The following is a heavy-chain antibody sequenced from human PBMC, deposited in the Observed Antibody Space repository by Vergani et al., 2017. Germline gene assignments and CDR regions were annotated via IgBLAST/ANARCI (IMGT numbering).Heavy chain of an antibody. V-gene: IGHV3-43*02. CDR2: ISWDGGST. CDR1: GFTFSSYG. CDR3: AKSGSYGYYFDY. Sequence: VQLVESGGGVVQPGRSLRLSCAASGFTFSSYGMHWVRQAPGKGLEWVSLISWDGGSTYYADSVKGRFTISRDNSKNSLYLQMNSLRTEDTALYYCAKSGSYGYYFDYWGQGTLVTVSS. J-gene: IGHJ4*02. D-gene: IGHD1-26*01.